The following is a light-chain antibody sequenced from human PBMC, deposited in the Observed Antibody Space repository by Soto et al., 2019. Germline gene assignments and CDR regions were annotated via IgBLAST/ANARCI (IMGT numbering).Light chain of an antibody. CDR2: AAS. Sequence: VIFITQSPSVLSASTXXXXXXSCXMSQGISSYLAWYQQKPGKAPELLIYAASTLQSGVPSRFSGSGSGTDFTLTISCLQSEDFATYYCQQYYSFPITFGQGTRLEIK. J-gene: IGKJ5*01. CDR1: QGISSY. V-gene: IGKV1D-8*01. CDR3: QQYYSFPIT.